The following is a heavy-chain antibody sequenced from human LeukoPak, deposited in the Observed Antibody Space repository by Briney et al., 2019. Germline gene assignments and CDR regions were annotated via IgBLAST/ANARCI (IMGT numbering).Heavy chain of an antibody. V-gene: IGHV3-30*09. D-gene: IGHD5-12*01. CDR3: ARDWAVAVSDTGGYDI. CDR1: GLTFSDYA. CDR2: ISSDGSNE. Sequence: PGGSLRLSCAASGLTFSDYAMHWVRQAPGKGLEWVALISSDGSNEDHADSVKGRFAISRDNSKNTLYLQMNSLRAEDTAVYYCARDWAVAVSDTGGYDIWGQGTMVTVSS. J-gene: IGHJ3*02.